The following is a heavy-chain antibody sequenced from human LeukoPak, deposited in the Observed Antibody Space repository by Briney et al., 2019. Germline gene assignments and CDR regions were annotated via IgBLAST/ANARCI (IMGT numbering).Heavy chain of an antibody. J-gene: IGHJ4*02. Sequence: GRSLRLSCAASGFTFSSYGMHWVRQAPGKGLEWVAVISYDGSNKYYADSVKGRFTISRDNSKNTLYLQMNSLRAEDTAVYYCAKSPGGGYYYDSSGYIDYWGQGTLVTVSS. CDR1: GFTFSSYG. CDR2: ISYDGSNK. V-gene: IGHV3-30*18. D-gene: IGHD3-22*01. CDR3: AKSPGGGYYYDSSGYIDY.